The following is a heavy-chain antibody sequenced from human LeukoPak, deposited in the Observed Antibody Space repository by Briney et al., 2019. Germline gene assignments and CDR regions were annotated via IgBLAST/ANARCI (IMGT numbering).Heavy chain of an antibody. CDR1: GYTFTSYG. D-gene: IGHD2-21*01. Sequence: AAVKVSCKASGYTFTSYGISWVRQAPGQGLEWMGWISAYNGNTNYAQRLQGRVTMTTDTSTSTAYMELRSLRSDDTAVYYCARMVGMISNYYYYMDVWGKGTTVTVSS. CDR3: ARMVGMISNYYYYMDV. CDR2: ISAYNGNT. J-gene: IGHJ6*03. V-gene: IGHV1-18*01.